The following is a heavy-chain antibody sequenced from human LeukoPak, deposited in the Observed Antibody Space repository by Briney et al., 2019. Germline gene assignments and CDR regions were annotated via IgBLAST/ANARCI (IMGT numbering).Heavy chain of an antibody. J-gene: IGHJ4*02. CDR2: INTDGSST. D-gene: IGHD3-9*01. CDR1: GFTSINYW. Sequence: GGSLRLFCAAPGFTSINYWTHWVRQAPGRGLAWVSHINTDGSSTNYAASVKSRFTISRDNAKNKLHLQLNSMRAADTAVYYCTRMYVSTGYLSGYLVSGGQGTQLTVSS. V-gene: IGHV3-74*01. CDR3: TRMYVSTGYLSGYLVS.